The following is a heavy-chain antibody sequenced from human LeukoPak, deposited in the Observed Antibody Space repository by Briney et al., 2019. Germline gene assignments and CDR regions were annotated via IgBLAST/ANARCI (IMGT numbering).Heavy chain of an antibody. V-gene: IGHV4-39*07. CDR1: GGSISSSSYY. Sequence: SETLSLTCTVSGGSISSSSYYWGWIRQPPGKGLEWIGSIYYSGSTYYNPSLKSRVTISVDTSKNQFSLKLSSVTAADTAVYYCALGSGSIYYYYYMDVWGKGTTVTVSS. CDR2: IYYSGST. CDR3: ALGSGSIYYYYYMDV. J-gene: IGHJ6*03. D-gene: IGHD3-10*02.